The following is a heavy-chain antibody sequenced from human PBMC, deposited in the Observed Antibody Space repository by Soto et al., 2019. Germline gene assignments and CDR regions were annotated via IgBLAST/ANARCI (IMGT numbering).Heavy chain of an antibody. Sequence: SETLSLTWAVYGVSFSDYYWIWLRQPPGKGLEWIGEINHSGSTNYNPSLESRVTIPVDTSKNRFSLKLSSVTAADTAVYYCARANWYDLNWFDPWGQGTLVTVSS. CDR2: INHSGST. D-gene: IGHD1-1*01. V-gene: IGHV4-34*01. J-gene: IGHJ5*02. CDR1: GVSFSDYY. CDR3: ARANWYDLNWFDP.